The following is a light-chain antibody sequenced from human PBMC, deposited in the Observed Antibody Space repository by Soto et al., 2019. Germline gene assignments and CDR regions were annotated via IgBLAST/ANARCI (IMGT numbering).Light chain of an antibody. J-gene: IGLJ1*01. V-gene: IGLV2-14*01. Sequence: QSVLTQPASVSGSPGQSTTISCTGTSSDIGGYNYVSWYQQLPGEAPKLIIYDVSDWPSGVSTRFSGSKSGNTASLTISGLQAEDEGDYYCSSFTSRHTYVFGTGTKVTVL. CDR2: DVS. CDR1: SSDIGGYNY. CDR3: SSFTSRHTYV.